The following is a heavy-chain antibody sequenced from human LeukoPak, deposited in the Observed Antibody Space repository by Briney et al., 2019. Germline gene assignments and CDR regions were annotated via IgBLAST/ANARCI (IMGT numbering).Heavy chain of an antibody. CDR1: GASISSYD. V-gene: IGHV4-59*01. J-gene: IGHJ3*02. CDR3: ARDRPAEKISVWFGGPPAGLDPFDI. CDR2: IYNSGRT. Sequence: PSETLSLTCAVSGASISSYDWSWIRQPPGKGLEWIGGIYNSGRTNDNPSLKSRVTISKDTSKNQVSLNLRSVTAADTAVYYCARDRPAEKISVWFGGPPAGLDPFDIWGQGKMVIVSS. D-gene: IGHD3-10*01.